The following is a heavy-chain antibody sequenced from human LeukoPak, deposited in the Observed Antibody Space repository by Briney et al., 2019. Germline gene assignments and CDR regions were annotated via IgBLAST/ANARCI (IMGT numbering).Heavy chain of an antibody. V-gene: IGHV3-23*01. CDR2: ISGSASST. CDR3: AKNGPYYYGSGSYFDY. D-gene: IGHD3-10*01. J-gene: IGHJ4*02. Sequence: GGSLRLSCAASGFTFSNYAMSWVRQAPGKGLEWVSAISGSASSTYHADSVKGRFTISRDNSKNTLYLQMNSLRAEDTAVYYCAKNGPYYYGSGSYFDYWGQGTLVTVSS. CDR1: GFTFSNYA.